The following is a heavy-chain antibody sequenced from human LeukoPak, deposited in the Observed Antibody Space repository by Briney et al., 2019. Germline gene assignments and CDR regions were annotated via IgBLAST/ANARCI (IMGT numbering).Heavy chain of an antibody. CDR2: INHSGST. CDR1: GGSFSGYY. V-gene: IGHV4-34*01. D-gene: IGHD5-18*01. CDR3: ARGRIQLWPNFDY. Sequence: PSETLSLTCAVYGGSFSGYYWSWIRQPPGKGLEWIGEINHSGSTNYNPSLKSRVTISVDTSKNQFSLKLSSVTAADTAVYYCARGRIQLWPNFDYWGQGTLVTVSS. J-gene: IGHJ4*02.